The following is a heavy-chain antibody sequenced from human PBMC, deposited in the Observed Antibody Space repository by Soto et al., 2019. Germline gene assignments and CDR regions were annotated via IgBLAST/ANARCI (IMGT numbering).Heavy chain of an antibody. CDR3: AKSSLMDYEEIYY. V-gene: IGHV3-30*18. J-gene: IGHJ4*02. CDR2: ISYDGSNK. Sequence: GGSLRLSCAASGFTFSSYGMHWVRQAPGKGLEWVAVISYDGSNKYYADSVKGRFTISRDNSKITLYLQMNSLRAEDTAVYYCAKSSLMDYEEIYYWGQGTLVTVSS. CDR1: GFTFSSYG. D-gene: IGHD2-8*01.